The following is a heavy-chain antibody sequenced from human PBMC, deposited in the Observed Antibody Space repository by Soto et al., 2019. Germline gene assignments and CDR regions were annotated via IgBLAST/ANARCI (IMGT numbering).Heavy chain of an antibody. V-gene: IGHV4-4*07. CDR1: GGSMSSYY. D-gene: IGHD3-3*01. Sequence: WETLSLTCTVSGGSMSSYYWTWIRQPAGKGLEWIGRVYSSGGTHYNPSLKSRVTISLDTSKNQFSLRLLSVTDADTAVYYCARGQRFSDWFDPWGQGTLVTVSS. CDR2: VYSSGGT. CDR3: ARGQRFSDWFDP. J-gene: IGHJ5*02.